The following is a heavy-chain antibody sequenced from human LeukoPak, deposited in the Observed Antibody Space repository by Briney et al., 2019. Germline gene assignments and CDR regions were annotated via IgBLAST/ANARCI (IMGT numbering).Heavy chain of an antibody. V-gene: IGHV3-74*01. CDR1: GFTFSSYW. CDR2: INSDGSST. Sequence: GGSLRLSCAASGFTFSSYWMHWVRQAPGKGLVWVSRINSDGSSTNYADSVKGRFTISRDYAKNTLYLQINSLRAEDTAVYYCASPIAVAGPYYFDYWGQGTLVTVSS. CDR3: ASPIAVAGPYYFDY. D-gene: IGHD6-19*01. J-gene: IGHJ4*02.